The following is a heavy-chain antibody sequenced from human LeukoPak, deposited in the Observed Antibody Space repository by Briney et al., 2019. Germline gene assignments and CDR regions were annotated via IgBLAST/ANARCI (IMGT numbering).Heavy chain of an antibody. J-gene: IGHJ6*02. CDR2: ISYDGSNK. D-gene: IGHD2-15*01. Sequence: GGSLRLSCAASGFTFSSYAMHWVRQAPGKGLEWVAVISYDGSNKYYADSVKGRFTISRDNSKNTLYLQMNSLRVEDTAVYYCAPGAGSPFFVRDYYYYGMDVWGQGTTVTVSS. V-gene: IGHV3-30-3*01. CDR3: APGAGSPFFVRDYYYYGMDV. CDR1: GFTFSSYA.